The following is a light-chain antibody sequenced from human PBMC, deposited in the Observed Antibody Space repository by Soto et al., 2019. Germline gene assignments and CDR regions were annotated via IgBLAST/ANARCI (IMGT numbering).Light chain of an antibody. CDR2: DVS. CDR3: SSDTSSSTLLYV. V-gene: IGLV2-14*01. Sequence: QSALTQPASVSGSPGQSITISCTGTSSDVGGYNYVSWYQQHPGKAPKLMIYDVSNRPSGVSNRFSGSKFGNTASLTISGLQAEDEADYYCSSDTSSSTLLYVFGTGTKLTVL. J-gene: IGLJ1*01. CDR1: SSDVGGYNY.